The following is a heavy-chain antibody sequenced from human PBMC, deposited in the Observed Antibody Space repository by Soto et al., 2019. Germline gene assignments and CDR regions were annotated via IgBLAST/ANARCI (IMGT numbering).Heavy chain of an antibody. CDR3: AKERIPPRYCSGGSCSYFDY. Sequence: PGGSLRLSCAASGFTFSSYGMHWVRQAPGKGLEWVAVISYDGSNKYYADSVKGRFTISRDNSKNTLYLQMNSLRAEDTAVYYCAKERIPPRYCSGGSCSYFDYWGQGTLVTVSS. CDR1: GFTFSSYG. CDR2: ISYDGSNK. J-gene: IGHJ4*02. V-gene: IGHV3-30*18. D-gene: IGHD2-15*01.